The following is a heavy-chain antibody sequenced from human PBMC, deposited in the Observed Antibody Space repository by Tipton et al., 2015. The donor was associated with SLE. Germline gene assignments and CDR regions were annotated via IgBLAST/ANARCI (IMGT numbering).Heavy chain of an antibody. CDR3: VKEADVVTRPPPPLDH. CDR2: ISGTGHSA. D-gene: IGHD2-21*02. Sequence: SLRLSCELSGFKFDNYAMSWVRQPRGQGLEWVSAISGTGHSAYYAESVKGRFAISRDNFKNTLYLQMNSLRAEDTAVYYCVKEADVVTRPPPPLDHWGQGTLVTVSS. CDR1: GFKFDNYA. J-gene: IGHJ4*02. V-gene: IGHV3-23*01.